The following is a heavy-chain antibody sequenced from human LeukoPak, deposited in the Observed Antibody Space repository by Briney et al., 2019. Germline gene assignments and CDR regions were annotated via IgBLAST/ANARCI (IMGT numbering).Heavy chain of an antibody. J-gene: IGHJ3*02. CDR2: ISYSGST. CDR1: GGSISSSAYY. CDR3: ARDRSRGGGFDI. D-gene: IGHD2-15*01. Sequence: SETLSLTCTVSGGSISSSAYYWGWIRQPPGKGLEWFGSISYSGSTYYNPSLKSRVTISVDTSKNQFSLNLTSVTAADTAVYYCARDRSRGGGFDIWGQGTMVTVSS. V-gene: IGHV4-39*02.